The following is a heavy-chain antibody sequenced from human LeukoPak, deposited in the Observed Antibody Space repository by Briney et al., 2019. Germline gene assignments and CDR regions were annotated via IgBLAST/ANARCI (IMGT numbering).Heavy chain of an antibody. V-gene: IGHV3-21*01. CDR3: ARDPPIIAAAGYDASDI. CDR2: ISSSSSYI. J-gene: IGHJ3*02. CDR1: GFTFSSYS. D-gene: IGHD6-13*01. Sequence: GGSLRLSCAASGFTFSSYSMNWVRQAPGKGLEWVSSISSSSSYIYYADSVKGRFTISRDNAKNSLYLQMNSLRAEDTAVYYCARDPPIIAAAGYDASDIWGQGTMVTVSS.